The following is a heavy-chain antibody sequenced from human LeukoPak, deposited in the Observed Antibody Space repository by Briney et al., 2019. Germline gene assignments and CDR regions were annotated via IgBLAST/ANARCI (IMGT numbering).Heavy chain of an antibody. CDR1: GFTFSSYD. D-gene: IGHD4-17*01. CDR3: ARAQGSYGDYAFDY. CDR2: IGTAGDT. J-gene: IGHJ4*02. Sequence: GGSLRLSCVASGFTFSSYDMHWVRQATGKGLEWVSAIGTAGDTYYPGSVKGRFTISRENAKNSLYLQMNSLRAGDTAVYYCARAQGSYGDYAFDYWGQGTLVTVSS. V-gene: IGHV3-13*01.